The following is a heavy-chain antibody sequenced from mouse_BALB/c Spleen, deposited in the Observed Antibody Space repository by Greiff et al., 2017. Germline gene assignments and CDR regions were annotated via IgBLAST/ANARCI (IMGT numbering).Heavy chain of an antibody. V-gene: IGHV7-3*02. CDR2: IRNKANGYTT. Sequence: EVQLVESGGGLVQPGGSLRLSCATSGFTFTDYYMSWVRQPPGKALEWLGFIRNKANGYTTEYSASVKGRFTISRDNSQSILYLQMNTLRAEDSATYYCANDRHYYDSYWYFDVWGAGTTVTVSS. J-gene: IGHJ1*01. CDR3: ANDRHYYDSYWYFDV. D-gene: IGHD1-2*01. CDR1: GFTFTDYY.